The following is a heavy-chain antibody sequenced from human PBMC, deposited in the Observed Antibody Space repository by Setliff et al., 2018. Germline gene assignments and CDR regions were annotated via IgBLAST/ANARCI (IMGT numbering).Heavy chain of an antibody. J-gene: IGHJ3*01. CDR2: IYHSGST. Sequence: SETLSLTCAVSGYFISSGYYWGWIRQPPGKGLEWIGSIYHSGSTYYNPSLKSRVTLFVDTSKDQFSLRLTSMTAADTAVYYCARQVEMATIAFDVWGQGTMVTVSS. V-gene: IGHV4-38-2*01. CDR1: GYFISSGYY. D-gene: IGHD5-12*01. CDR3: ARQVEMATIAFDV.